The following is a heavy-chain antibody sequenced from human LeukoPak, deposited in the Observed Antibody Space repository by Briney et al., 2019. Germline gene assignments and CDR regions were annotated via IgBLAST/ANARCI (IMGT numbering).Heavy chain of an antibody. CDR3: ARAAVDTAMLDY. D-gene: IGHD5-18*01. CDR2: ITSSSRFI. CDR1: EFTFSNYN. Sequence: RGSLRLSCAASEFTFSNYNMNWVRQAPGKGLEWVSSITSSSRFIYYADSVKGRFTISRDNAKNSLYLQMNSLRAEDTAVYYCARAAVDTAMLDYWGQGTLVTVSS. J-gene: IGHJ4*02. V-gene: IGHV3-21*01.